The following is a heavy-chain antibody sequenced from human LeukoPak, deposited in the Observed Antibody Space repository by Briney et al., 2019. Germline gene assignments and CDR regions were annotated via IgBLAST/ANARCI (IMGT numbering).Heavy chain of an antibody. CDR2: INPNSGGT. D-gene: IGHD6-13*01. CDR3: ATDRGPPNIAAAPFGY. Sequence: GASVKVSCKASGYTLTGYYMHWVRQAPGQGLEWMGWINPNSGGTNYAQKFQGRVTMTRDTSISTAYMELSRLRSDDTAVYYCATDRGPPNIAAAPFGYWGQGTLATVSS. CDR1: GYTLTGYY. V-gene: IGHV1-2*02. J-gene: IGHJ1*01.